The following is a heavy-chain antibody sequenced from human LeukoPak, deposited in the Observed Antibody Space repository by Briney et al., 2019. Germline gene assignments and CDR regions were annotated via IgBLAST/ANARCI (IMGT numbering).Heavy chain of an antibody. D-gene: IGHD4-23*01. CDR2: IYYSGST. J-gene: IGHJ4*02. Sequence: SETLSLTCTVSGGSISSSSYYWGWIRQPPGKGLEWIGSIYYSGSTYYNPSLKSRVTISVNTSTNQFSLKLSSVTAADTAVYYCHGGSFDYWGQGTLVTVSS. CDR1: GGSISSSSYY. V-gene: IGHV4-39*01. CDR3: HGGSFDY.